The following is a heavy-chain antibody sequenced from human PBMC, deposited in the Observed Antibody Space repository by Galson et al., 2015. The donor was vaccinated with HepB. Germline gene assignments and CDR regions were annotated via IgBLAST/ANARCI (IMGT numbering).Heavy chain of an antibody. D-gene: IGHD3-10*01. CDR1: GGTFSSYT. V-gene: IGHV1-69*02. CDR2: IIPILGIA. J-gene: IGHJ5*02. CDR3: ARHMVRGVNDWFDP. Sequence: SVKVSCKASGGTFSSYTISWVRQAPGQGLEWMGRIIPILGIANYAQKFQGRVTITADKSTSTAYMELSSLRSEDTAVYYCARHMVRGVNDWFDPWGQGTLVTVSS.